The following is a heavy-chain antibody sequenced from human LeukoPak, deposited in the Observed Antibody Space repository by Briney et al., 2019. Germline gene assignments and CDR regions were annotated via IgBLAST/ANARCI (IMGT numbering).Heavy chain of an antibody. D-gene: IGHD2-21*02. CDR1: GFTFGKYW. CDR2: IKLDGSEK. Sequence: GGSLRLSCVASGFTFGKYWMSWVRQAPGKGLEWVANIKLDGSEKNYVDSVKGRFTISRDNTKNSLYLQMNSLRTEDTAVYYCTTDRGGVTLRPLDYWGQGTLVTVSS. V-gene: IGHV3-7*03. CDR3: TTDRGGVTLRPLDY. J-gene: IGHJ4*02.